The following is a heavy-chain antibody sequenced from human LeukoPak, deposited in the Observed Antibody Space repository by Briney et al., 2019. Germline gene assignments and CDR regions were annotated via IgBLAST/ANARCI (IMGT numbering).Heavy chain of an antibody. CDR3: VNQISGWVY. D-gene: IGHD6-19*01. CDR1: GFTLSTYW. V-gene: IGHV3-7*02. Sequence: PGGSLRLSCAASGFTLSTYWMTWVRQAPRKGLEWVAAVKPDGSEKNYVDSVKGRFTISRDHSKTTLFLQMSSLRAEDTAVYYCVNQISGWVYWGQGTLVTVSS. J-gene: IGHJ4*02. CDR2: VKPDGSEK.